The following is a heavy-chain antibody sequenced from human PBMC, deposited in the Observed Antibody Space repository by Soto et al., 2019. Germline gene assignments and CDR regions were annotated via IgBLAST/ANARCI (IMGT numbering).Heavy chain of an antibody. CDR1: GASIDSSAYY. D-gene: IGHD2-21*02. V-gene: IGHV4-39*01. CDR3: GRPGGDFVLPSDY. J-gene: IGHJ4*02. CDR2: IFYSGTA. Sequence: PSETLSLTCSVSGASIDSSAYYWAWIRQPPGKGLEWIGSIFYSGTAYYSPSLAGRVTMSVDTSKNQFSVNLNSVTAADTAVYFCGRPGGDFVLPSDYWDPGTLVTVSS.